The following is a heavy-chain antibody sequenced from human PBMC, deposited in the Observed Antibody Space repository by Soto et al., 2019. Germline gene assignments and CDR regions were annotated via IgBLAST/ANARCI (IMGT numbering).Heavy chain of an antibody. V-gene: IGHV3-73*01. D-gene: IGHD5-12*01. J-gene: IGHJ3*02. CDR1: GFTFSGSA. Sequence: LSCAASGFTFSGSAMHWVRQASGKGLEWVGRIRSKANSYATAYAASVKGRFTISRDDSKNTAYLQMNSLKTEDTAVYYCTRPLSGPLAFDIWGQGTVVTVSS. CDR2: IRSKANSYAT. CDR3: TRPLSGPLAFDI.